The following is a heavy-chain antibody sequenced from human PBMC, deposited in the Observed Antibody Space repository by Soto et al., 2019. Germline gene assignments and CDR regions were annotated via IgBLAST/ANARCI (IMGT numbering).Heavy chain of an antibody. CDR3: AKDTVSSGGYLCFDYYYGRDV. D-gene: IGHD6-19*01. Sequence: PGGSLRLSCAASGFTFSSYAMSWVRQAPGKGLEWVSAISGSGGSTYYADSVKGRFTISRDNSKNTLYLQMNSLRGEDTAVYYCAKDTVSSGGYLCFDYYYGRDVWGQETTGTVSS. V-gene: IGHV3-23*01. CDR2: ISGSGGST. CDR1: GFTFSSYA. J-gene: IGHJ6*02.